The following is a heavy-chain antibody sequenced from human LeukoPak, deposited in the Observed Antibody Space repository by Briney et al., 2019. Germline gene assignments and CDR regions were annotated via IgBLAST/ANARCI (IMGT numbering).Heavy chain of an antibody. Sequence: PSETLSLTCTVSGGSISSYYWSWIRQPPGKGLEWIGYIYYSGSTNYNPSLKSRVTISVDTSKNQFSLKLSSVTAADTAVYYCARDLRAGATLYYYYYYYMDVWGKGTTVTVSS. D-gene: IGHD1-26*01. J-gene: IGHJ6*03. V-gene: IGHV4-59*12. CDR1: GGSISSYY. CDR3: ARDLRAGATLYYYYYYYMDV. CDR2: IYYSGST.